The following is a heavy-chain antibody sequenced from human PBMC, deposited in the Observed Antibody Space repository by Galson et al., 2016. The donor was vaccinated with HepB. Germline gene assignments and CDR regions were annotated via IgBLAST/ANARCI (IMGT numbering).Heavy chain of an antibody. D-gene: IGHD3-10*01. CDR3: AKSIRGDDYYPFYYYSMDV. CDR1: GFPFTSYV. V-gene: IGHV3-23*01. Sequence: SLRLSCAASGFPFTSYVLSWVRQAPGKGLQWVSSISGTGDSTFYADSVKGRFTISRDKSKNTLYLQMNSLRAEDTAVYYCAKSIRGDDYYPFYYYSMDVWGQGTTVTVSS. CDR2: ISGTGDST. J-gene: IGHJ6*02.